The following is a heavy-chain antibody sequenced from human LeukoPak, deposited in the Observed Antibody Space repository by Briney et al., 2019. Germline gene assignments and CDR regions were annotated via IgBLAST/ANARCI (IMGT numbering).Heavy chain of an antibody. Sequence: GESLKISCKGSGYSFTSYWIGWVRQMPGKGLEWMGIIYPGDSDTRYSPSFQGQVTISADKSISTTYLQWSSLKASDTAMYYCARSVVVPSGYFDYWGQGTLVTVSS. CDR3: ARSVVVPSGYFDY. CDR1: GYSFTSYW. V-gene: IGHV5-51*01. D-gene: IGHD2-15*01. J-gene: IGHJ4*02. CDR2: IYPGDSDT.